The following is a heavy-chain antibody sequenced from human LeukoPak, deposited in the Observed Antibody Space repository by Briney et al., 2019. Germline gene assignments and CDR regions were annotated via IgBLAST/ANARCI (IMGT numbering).Heavy chain of an antibody. CDR3: ARETLKYSGYDYEQGRFRAYYYYYMDV. CDR2: IYHSGST. V-gene: IGHV4-38-2*02. J-gene: IGHJ6*03. CDR1: GYSISSGYY. D-gene: IGHD5-12*01. Sequence: SETLSLTCTVSGYSISSGYYWGWIRQPPGKGLEWIGSIYHSGSTYYNPSLKSRVTISVDTSKNQFSLKLSSVTAADTAVYYCARETLKYSGYDYEQGRFRAYYYYYMDVWGKGTTVTISS.